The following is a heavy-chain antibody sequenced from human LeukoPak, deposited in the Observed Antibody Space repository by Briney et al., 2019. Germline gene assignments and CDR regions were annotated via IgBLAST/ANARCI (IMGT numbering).Heavy chain of an antibody. V-gene: IGHV4-31*03. CDR1: GGSISSGGYY. D-gene: IGHD2-2*01. J-gene: IGHJ4*02. CDR2: IYYSGST. CDR3: ARAPILAPAANVFDY. Sequence: SQTLSLTCTVSGGSISSGGYYRSWIRQHPGKGLEWIGYIYYSGSTYYNPSLKSRVTISVDTSKNQFSLKLSSVTVADTAVYYCARAPILAPAANVFDYWGQGTLVTVSS.